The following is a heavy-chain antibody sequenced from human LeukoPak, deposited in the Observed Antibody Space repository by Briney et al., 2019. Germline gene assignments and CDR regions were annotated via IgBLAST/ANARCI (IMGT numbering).Heavy chain of an antibody. V-gene: IGHV3-30*18. J-gene: IGHJ6*02. CDR2: ISYDGSNK. CDR1: GFTFSSYG. CDR3: AKDYGGNYYYYYGMDV. Sequence: GGSLRLSCAASGFTFSSYGMHWVRQAPGKGLEWVAVISYDGSNKYYADSVKGRFTISRDNSKNTLYLQMNSLRAEDTAVYYCAKDYGGNYYYYYGMDVWGQGTTITVSS. D-gene: IGHD4-23*01.